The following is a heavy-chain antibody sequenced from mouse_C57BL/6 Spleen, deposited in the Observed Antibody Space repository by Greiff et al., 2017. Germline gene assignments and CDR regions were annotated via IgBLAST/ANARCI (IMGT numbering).Heavy chain of an antibody. CDR2: ISRGSGTI. D-gene: IGHD1-1*01. Sequence: EVKLVQSGGGLVKPGGSLKLSCAASGFTFSDYGMHWVRQAPEKGLEWVAYISRGSGTIYYADTVKGRFTISRDNAKNTLFLQMTSLRSEDTAMXYCAGDYYGSKGPFAYWGQGTLVTVSA. V-gene: IGHV5-17*01. CDR3: AGDYYGSKGPFAY. CDR1: GFTFSDYG. J-gene: IGHJ3*01.